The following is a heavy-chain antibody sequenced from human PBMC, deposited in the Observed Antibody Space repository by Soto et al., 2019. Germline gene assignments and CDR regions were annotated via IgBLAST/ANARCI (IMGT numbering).Heavy chain of an antibody. CDR2: ISAYNGNT. D-gene: IGHD3-10*01. CDR3: ARDRFRASGAYYYYYGMDV. Sequence: ASVKVSCKASGYTFTSYGISWVRQAPGQGLEWMGWISAYNGNTNYAQKLQGRVTMTTDTSTSTAYMELRSLRSDDTAVYYCARDRFRASGAYYYYYGMDVWGQGTTVTVSS. CDR1: GYTFTSYG. J-gene: IGHJ6*02. V-gene: IGHV1-18*01.